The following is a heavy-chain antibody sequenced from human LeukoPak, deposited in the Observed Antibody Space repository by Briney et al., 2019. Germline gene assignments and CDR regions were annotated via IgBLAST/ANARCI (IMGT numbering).Heavy chain of an antibody. CDR1: GFTFSSFD. V-gene: IGHV3-13*01. CDR3: ARGPPRGKYYYMDV. Sequence: PGGSLRLSCAASGFTFSSFDMHWVRQPTGQGLEWVSTIGTASDTYYPGSVGGRFTHSRDNAKNSLYLQMNSLTAGDTAVFYCARGPPRGKYYYMDVWGKGTTVTVSS. CDR2: IGTASDT. J-gene: IGHJ6*03. D-gene: IGHD1-1*01.